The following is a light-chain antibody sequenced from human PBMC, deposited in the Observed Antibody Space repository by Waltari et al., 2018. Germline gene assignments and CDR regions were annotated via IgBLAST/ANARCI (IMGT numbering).Light chain of an antibody. J-gene: IGKJ2*01. Sequence: DIVMTQSPDSLAVSLGERATINCKSSQSVIYSSNNKNYLAWFQHNPGQPPKLLIYWASTRESGVPDRFSGSGSGTDFTLTISSLQAEDVAVYYCQQYYDTPYTFGQGTKLEIK. CDR2: WAS. CDR3: QQYYDTPYT. V-gene: IGKV4-1*01. CDR1: QSVIYSSNNKNY.